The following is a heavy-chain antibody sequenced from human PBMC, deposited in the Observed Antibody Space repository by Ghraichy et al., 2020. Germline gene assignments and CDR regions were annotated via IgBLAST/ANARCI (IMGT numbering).Heavy chain of an antibody. J-gene: IGHJ4*02. V-gene: IGHV3-23*01. Sequence: GGSLRLSCAASGFTFSSYAMSWVRQAPGKGLEWVSAISDSGTSTSYADSVRGRLTISRDNSKNTLYLQMNSLGAEDTAVYYCARDPYCSSTNCLYYFDSWGQGTLVTVSS. CDR3: ARDPYCSSTNCLYYFDS. CDR1: GFTFSSYA. D-gene: IGHD2-2*01. CDR2: ISDSGTST.